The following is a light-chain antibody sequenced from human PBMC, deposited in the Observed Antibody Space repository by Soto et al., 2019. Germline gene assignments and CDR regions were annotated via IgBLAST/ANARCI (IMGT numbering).Light chain of an antibody. J-gene: IGLJ1*01. V-gene: IGLV2-14*01. Sequence: QSALTQPASVSGSPGQSITISCTGTSSDVGGYNYVSWYQQHPGKAPKLMIYEVSNRPSGVSNRFSGSKSGNTASLTISGLQAEDEADYYCSSYTSSSTLEVFGTGTKVTVL. CDR2: EVS. CDR1: SSDVGGYNY. CDR3: SSYTSSSTLEV.